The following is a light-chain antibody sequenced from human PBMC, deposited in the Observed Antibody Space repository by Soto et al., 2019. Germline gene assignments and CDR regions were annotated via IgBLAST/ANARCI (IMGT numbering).Light chain of an antibody. Sequence: EVVLTQSPGTLSLSPGERSTLSCRASQSVNSNYLAWYQQKPGQAPRLLIYGASNTATGIPDRFSGSGSGTDFTLTISRLEPEDFAVYYCQHYGSSLRTVGPGTKVEIK. CDR3: QHYGSSLRT. CDR2: GAS. V-gene: IGKV3-20*01. CDR1: QSVNSNY. J-gene: IGKJ1*01.